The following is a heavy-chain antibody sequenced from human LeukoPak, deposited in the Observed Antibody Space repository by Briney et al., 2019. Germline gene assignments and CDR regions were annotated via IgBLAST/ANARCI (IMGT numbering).Heavy chain of an antibody. CDR2: IYYSGST. CDR1: GGSISSYY. Sequence: SETLSLTCTVSGGSISSYYWSWIRQPPGKGLEWIGYIYYSGSTNYNPSLKSRVTISVDTSKNQFSLKLSSVTAADTAVYYCARHGGFRTRPIDYWGQGTLVTVSS. D-gene: IGHD3-16*01. J-gene: IGHJ4*02. CDR3: ARHGGFRTRPIDY. V-gene: IGHV4-59*08.